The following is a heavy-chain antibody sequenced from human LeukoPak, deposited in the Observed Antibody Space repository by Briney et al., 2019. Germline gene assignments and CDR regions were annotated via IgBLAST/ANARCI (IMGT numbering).Heavy chain of an antibody. CDR2: INPNSGGT. Sequence: ASVKVSCKASGYTFTGYYMHWVRQAPGQGLEWMGWINPNSGGTNYAQKFQGRVTITADESTSTAYMELSSLRSEDTAVYYCARASWHIVGATSWFDPWGQGTLVTVSS. V-gene: IGHV1-2*02. CDR3: ARASWHIVGATSWFDP. J-gene: IGHJ5*02. D-gene: IGHD1-26*01. CDR1: GYTFTGYY.